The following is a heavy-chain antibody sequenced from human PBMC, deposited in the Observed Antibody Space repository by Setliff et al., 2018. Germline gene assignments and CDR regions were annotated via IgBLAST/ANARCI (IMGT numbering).Heavy chain of an antibody. Sequence: SETLSLTCRVSGGSISSGNYYWGLIRQPPGKGLGWVATIYYSGSTYSNPSLKSRIIISVDAPDNQFSVKLSSVTAADTAVYYCARHKSNGSGSYPSLYMDVWGKGIMVTVSS. V-gene: IGHV4-39*01. D-gene: IGHD3-10*01. CDR3: ARHKSNGSGSYPSLYMDV. CDR2: IYYSGST. J-gene: IGHJ6*03. CDR1: GGSISSGNYY.